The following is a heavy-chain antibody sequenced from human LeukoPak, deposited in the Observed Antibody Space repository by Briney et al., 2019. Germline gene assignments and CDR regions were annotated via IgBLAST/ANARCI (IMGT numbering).Heavy chain of an antibody. CDR2: ISSSSSYI. D-gene: IGHD2-15*01. CDR3: ARARIGYCSGGSCYEYYFDY. Sequence: GGSLRLSCAASGFTFSSYSMNWVRQAPGKGLEWVSSISSSSSYIYYADSVKGRFTISRDNAKNSLYLQMNSLGAEGTAVYYCARARIGYCSGGSCYEYYFDYWGQGTLVTVSS. J-gene: IGHJ4*02. CDR1: GFTFSSYS. V-gene: IGHV3-21*01.